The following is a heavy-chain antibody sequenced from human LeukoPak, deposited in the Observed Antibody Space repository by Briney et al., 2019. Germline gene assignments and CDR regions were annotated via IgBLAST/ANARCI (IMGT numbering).Heavy chain of an antibody. J-gene: IGHJ6*03. CDR1: GGSISSYY. CDR2: IYYSGST. CDR3: ARRRSAANYYYYYYMDV. Sequence: PSETLSLTCTVSGGSISSYYWSWLRQPPGKGLEWIGYIYYSGSTNYNPSLKSRVTISVDTSKNQLSLKLSSVTAADTAVYYCARRRSAANYYYYYYMDVWGKGTTVTISS. D-gene: IGHD3-10*01. V-gene: IGHV4-59*12.